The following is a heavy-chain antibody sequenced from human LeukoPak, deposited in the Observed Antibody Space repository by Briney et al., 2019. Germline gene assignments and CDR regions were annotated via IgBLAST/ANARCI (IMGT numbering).Heavy chain of an antibody. V-gene: IGHV1-2*02. CDR1: GYTFTGYY. D-gene: IGHD3-10*01. CDR2: INPNSGGT. J-gene: IGHJ4*02. Sequence: ASVKVSCKASGYTFTGYYMHWVRQAPGQGLEWMGWINPNSGGTNYAQKFQGRVTMTRDTSISTAYMELSRQRSDDTAVYYCARARFGESDFDYWGQGTLVTVSS. CDR3: ARARFGESDFDY.